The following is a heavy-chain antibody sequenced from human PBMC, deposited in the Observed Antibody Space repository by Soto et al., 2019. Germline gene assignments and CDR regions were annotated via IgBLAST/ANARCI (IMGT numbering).Heavy chain of an antibody. Sequence: QVHLVQSGAEVKKPGASVKVSCKGSGYAFTTYGITWVRQAPGQGLEWMGWISAHNGNTNYAEKLQGRVTVTRDTPPSAAYMELRSLRSDGTAVYDCARGWYGDYCGQGAVVTVSP. V-gene: IGHV1-18*01. D-gene: IGHD2-15*01. CDR2: ISAHNGNT. CDR1: GYAFTTYG. J-gene: IGHJ4*02. CDR3: ARGWYGDY.